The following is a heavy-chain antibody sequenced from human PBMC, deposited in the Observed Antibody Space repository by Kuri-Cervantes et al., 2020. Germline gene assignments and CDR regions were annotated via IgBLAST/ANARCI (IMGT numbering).Heavy chain of an antibody. V-gene: IGHV1-69*06. D-gene: IGHD1-26*01. CDR1: GYTFTNYA. CDR2: IIPFFGSS. J-gene: IGHJ3*02. CDR3: AGNSGSGAFDI. Sequence: SVKVSCKASGYTFTNYAISWVRQAPGQGLEWMGGIIPFFGSSKYAQKFQGRVTMTEDTSTDTAYMELSSLRSEDTAVYYCAGNSGSGAFDIWGQGTMVTVSS.